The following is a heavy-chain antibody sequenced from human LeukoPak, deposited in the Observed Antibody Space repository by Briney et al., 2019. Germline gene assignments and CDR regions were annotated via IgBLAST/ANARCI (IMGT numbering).Heavy chain of an antibody. CDR3: ARVLRNYYDSSGYYQRTSLFDY. J-gene: IGHJ4*02. V-gene: IGHV4-61*01. D-gene: IGHD3-22*01. Sequence: SETLSLTCTVSGGSIRSSYYYWSWIRQPPGKGLEWIGYIYYSGSTNYNPSLKSRVTISVDTSKNQFSLKLSSVTAADTAVYYCARVLRNYYDSSGYYQRTSLFDYWGQGTLVTVSS. CDR1: GGSIRSSYYY. CDR2: IYYSGST.